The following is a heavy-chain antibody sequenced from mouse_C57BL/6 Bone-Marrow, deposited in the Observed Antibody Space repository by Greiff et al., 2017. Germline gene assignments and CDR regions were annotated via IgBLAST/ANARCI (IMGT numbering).Heavy chain of an antibody. D-gene: IGHD2-14*01. V-gene: IGHV5-4*03. CDR3: GRGVLPDAMDD. Sequence: DVMLVESGGGLVKPGGSLKLSCAASGFTFSSYAMSWVRQTPEKRLEWVATIRDGGSSTYYPDNVKGRFTISRDNAKNTLYLQMSQLTSEDTAMEYCGRGVLPDAMDDWGQGTSVTVSS. CDR2: IRDGGSST. J-gene: IGHJ4*01. CDR1: GFTFSSYA.